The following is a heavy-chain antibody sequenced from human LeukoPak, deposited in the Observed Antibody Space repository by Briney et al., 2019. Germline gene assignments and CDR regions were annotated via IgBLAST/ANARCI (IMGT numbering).Heavy chain of an antibody. V-gene: IGHV3-30*04. J-gene: IGHJ5*02. CDR3: ARDPIWFGELLYGGNWFDP. CDR1: GFTFSSYA. CDR2: ISYDGSNK. Sequence: GRSLRLSCAASGFTFSSYAMHWVRQAPGKGLEWVAVISYDGSNKYYADSVKGRFTISRDNSKNTLYLQMNSLRAEDTAVYCCARDPIWFGELLYGGNWFDPWGQGTLVTVSS. D-gene: IGHD3-10*01.